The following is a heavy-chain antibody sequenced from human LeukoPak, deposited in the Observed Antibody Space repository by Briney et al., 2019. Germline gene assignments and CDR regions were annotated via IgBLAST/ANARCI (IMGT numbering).Heavy chain of an antibody. CDR3: ARTPIRYCSGGSCYWYGMDV. D-gene: IGHD2-15*01. J-gene: IGHJ6*02. CDR1: GFTFSSYE. V-gene: IGHV3-33*08. CDR2: IWYDESNK. Sequence: GGSLRLSCAASGFTFSSYEMNWVRQAPGKGLKWVALIWYDESNKYYADSVKGRFTISRDNSKNTLYLQMNSLRAEDTAVYYCARTPIRYCSGGSCYWYGMDVWGQGTTVTVSS.